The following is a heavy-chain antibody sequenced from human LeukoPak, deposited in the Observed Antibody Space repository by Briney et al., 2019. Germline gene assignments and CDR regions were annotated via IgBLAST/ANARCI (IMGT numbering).Heavy chain of an antibody. D-gene: IGHD2-2*01. V-gene: IGHV3-48*01. CDR1: GFTLSSYS. J-gene: IGHJ6*03. Sequence: GGSLRLSCAASGFTLSSYSMNWVRQAPGKGLEWVSFISSSSSPIYYADSVKGRFTISRDNAKNSLYLQMNSLRAEDTAVYYCARKYCSSTSCYFTNMDVWGKGTTVTVSS. CDR3: ARKYCSSTSCYFTNMDV. CDR2: ISSSSSPI.